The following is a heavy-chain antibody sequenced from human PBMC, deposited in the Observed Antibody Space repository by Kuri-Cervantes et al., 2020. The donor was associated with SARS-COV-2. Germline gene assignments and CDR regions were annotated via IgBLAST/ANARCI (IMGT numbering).Heavy chain of an antibody. D-gene: IGHD3-3*01. J-gene: IGHJ4*02. Sequence: GGSLRLSCAASGFTFSSYAMSWVRQAPGKGLEWVSAISGGGGSTYYADSVKGRFTTSRDNSKNTLYLQMNSLRAEDTAVYYCATAKGTVDDFWSGYYRGYYFDYWGQGTLVTVSS. CDR1: GFTFSSYA. CDR3: ATAKGTVDDFWSGYYRGYYFDY. V-gene: IGHV3-23*01. CDR2: ISGGGGST.